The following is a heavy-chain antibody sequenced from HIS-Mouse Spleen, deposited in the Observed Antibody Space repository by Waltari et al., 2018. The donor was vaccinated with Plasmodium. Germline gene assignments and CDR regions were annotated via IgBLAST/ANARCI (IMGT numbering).Heavy chain of an antibody. J-gene: IGHJ2*01. CDR2: INHSGST. V-gene: IGHV4-34*01. Sequence: QVQLHQWGAGLLKPSETLSLTCAVYGGSFSASSSRCVRQPPGKGLEWIGEINHSGSTNYNPSLKSRVTISVDTSKNQFSLKLSSVTAADTAVYYCARGKLGPNWYFDLWGRGTLVTVSS. D-gene: IGHD7-27*01. CDR3: ARGKLGPNWYFDL. CDR1: GGSFSASS.